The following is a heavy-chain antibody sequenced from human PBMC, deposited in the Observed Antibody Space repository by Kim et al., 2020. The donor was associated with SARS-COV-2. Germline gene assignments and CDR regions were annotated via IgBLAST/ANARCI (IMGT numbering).Heavy chain of an antibody. CDR3: ARLTTSTVTTIDH. D-gene: IGHD4-4*01. CDR2: IYYSGNT. CDR1: GGSISNNYY. Sequence: SETLSLTCTLSGGSISNNYYWGWIRQPPGKGLEWIGSIYYSGNTYYNPSLKSRVTISVDTSKNQFSLKLSSVTAADTALYYCARLTTSTVTTIDHWARGTLVTVSS. V-gene: IGHV4-39*01. J-gene: IGHJ4*02.